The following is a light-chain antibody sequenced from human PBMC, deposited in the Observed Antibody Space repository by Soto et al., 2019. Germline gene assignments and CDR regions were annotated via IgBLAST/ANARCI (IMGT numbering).Light chain of an antibody. CDR1: QSVTSY. Sequence: EIVLTQSPATLSLSPGERATLSCRASQSVTSYLAWYQQKPGQAPRLLIYDASNRATGIPARFSGSGSGTDCTLTISSLEAEDFAVYFCQQRSSWPLTFGGGTKVDI. CDR2: DAS. V-gene: IGKV3-11*01. CDR3: QQRSSWPLT. J-gene: IGKJ4*01.